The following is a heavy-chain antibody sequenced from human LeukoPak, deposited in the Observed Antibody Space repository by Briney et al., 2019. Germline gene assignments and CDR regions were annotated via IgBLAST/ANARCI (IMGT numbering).Heavy chain of an antibody. D-gene: IGHD3-10*01. V-gene: IGHV4-38-2*02. J-gene: IGHJ4*02. Sequence: SETLSLTCTVSGYSISSGYYWGWIRQPPGKGLEWIGSIYYSGNTYYNASLKSRVTISVDTSKNQFSLKLSSVTAADTAVYYCAYGSGSYYTMGSFDYWGQGTLVTVSS. CDR2: IYYSGNT. CDR1: GYSISSGYY. CDR3: AYGSGSYYTMGSFDY.